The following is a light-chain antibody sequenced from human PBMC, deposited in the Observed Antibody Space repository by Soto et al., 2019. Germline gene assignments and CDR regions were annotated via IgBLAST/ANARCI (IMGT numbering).Light chain of an antibody. V-gene: IGKV1-5*03. Sequence: DIQMTQSPSTLSGSVGDRVTITCRASQTISSWLAWYQQKPGKAPKLLIYKASTLKSGVPSRFSRSGSGTEFTITISSLQPDDFATYCCQHYNSYSEALGQGTKVELK. CDR3: QHYNSYSEA. J-gene: IGKJ1*01. CDR2: KAS. CDR1: QTISSW.